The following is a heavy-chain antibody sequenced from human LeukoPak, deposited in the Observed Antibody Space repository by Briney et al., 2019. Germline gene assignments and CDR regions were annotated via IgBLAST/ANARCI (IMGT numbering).Heavy chain of an antibody. J-gene: IGHJ6*01. CDR2: ISGSGDNT. CDR1: GFTFSGFA. Sequence: GGSLRLSCAASGFTFSGFAMSWVCRTPGKGLEWVSGISGSGDNTLYADSVKGRFTNSRDNSNNTLYLEMNSLRAEDTAIYYCAKMKVRPRPKYSMDVWGQGTTVTVPS. D-gene: IGHD2-15*01. V-gene: IGHV3-23*01. CDR3: AKMKVRPRPKYSMDV.